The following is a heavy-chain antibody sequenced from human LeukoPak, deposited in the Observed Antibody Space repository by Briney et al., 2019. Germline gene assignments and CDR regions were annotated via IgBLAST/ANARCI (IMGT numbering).Heavy chain of an antibody. J-gene: IGHJ4*02. Sequence: PSETLSLTCAVSGGSISSSNWWSWVRQPPGKGLEWIGEIYHSGSTNYNPSLKSRVTISVDKSKNQFSLKLSSVTAADTAVYYCAGGWRYYYGSGIGKDLFDYWGQGTLVTVSS. CDR1: GGSISSSNW. CDR2: IYHSGST. D-gene: IGHD3-10*01. V-gene: IGHV4-4*02. CDR3: AGGWRYYYGSGIGKDLFDY.